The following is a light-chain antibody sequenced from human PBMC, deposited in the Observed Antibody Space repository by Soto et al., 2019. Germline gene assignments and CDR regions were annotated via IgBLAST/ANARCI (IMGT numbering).Light chain of an antibody. CDR2: GVS. V-gene: IGKV3-15*01. Sequence: IAMTQSPATLAVSPGERATLSCRASQRLSSNVAWYQQKPGQAPRLLIYGVSTRATGVPARFSGSGSGTEFTLTISSLQSEDFAVYYCQQYNNWPRTFGQGTKVDIK. CDR3: QQYNNWPRT. CDR1: QRLSSN. J-gene: IGKJ1*01.